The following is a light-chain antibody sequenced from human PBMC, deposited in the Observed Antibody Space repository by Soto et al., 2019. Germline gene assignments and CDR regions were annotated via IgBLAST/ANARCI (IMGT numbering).Light chain of an antibody. J-gene: IGKJ4*01. CDR1: QSISTY. CDR2: DAV. V-gene: IGKV3-11*01. CDR3: QQRINWPLT. Sequence: ETVLTQSPATLSLSPGERATLSCRASQSISTYLAWYQQKPGQAPRLLIYDAVNRATGIPARFSSSGSGTDFTLIIDSLAPEDFAVYYCQQRINWPLTFGGGTRVEIK.